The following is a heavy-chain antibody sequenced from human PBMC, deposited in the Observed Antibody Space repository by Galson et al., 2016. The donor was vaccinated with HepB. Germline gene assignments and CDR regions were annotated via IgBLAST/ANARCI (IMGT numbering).Heavy chain of an antibody. CDR1: GFTFSRYW. CDR3: GRDQTAAGPTTLDY. V-gene: IGHV3-74*01. CDR2: ISSDGTNI. Sequence: LRLSCAASGFTFSRYWMHWVRQVPGEGLVWVSRISSDGTNIVYADSVKGRFTISRDNAKNTLYLQMNSLRVEDTAEYYCGRDQTAAGPTTLDYWGQGTLVTVSS. D-gene: IGHD1-1*01. J-gene: IGHJ4*02.